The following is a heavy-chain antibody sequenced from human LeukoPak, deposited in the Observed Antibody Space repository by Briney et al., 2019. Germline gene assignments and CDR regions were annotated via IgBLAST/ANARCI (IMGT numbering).Heavy chain of an antibody. CDR2: IYYSGST. J-gene: IGHJ5*02. D-gene: IGHD2-2*01. V-gene: IGHV4-61*03. CDR1: GGSVSSGSYY. Sequence: SETLSLTCTVSGGSVSSGSYYRSWIRQPPGKGLEWIGYIYYSGSTNYNPSLKSRVTISLDTSKNHFSLKLSSVTAADTAVYYCARDISYCTSTSCSNWFDPWGQGTLVTVSS. CDR3: ARDISYCTSTSCSNWFDP.